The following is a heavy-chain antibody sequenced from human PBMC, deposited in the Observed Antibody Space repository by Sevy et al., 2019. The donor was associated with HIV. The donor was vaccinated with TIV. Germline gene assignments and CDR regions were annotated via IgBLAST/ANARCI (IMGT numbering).Heavy chain of an antibody. CDR3: ARDQNSLPCSGRSCDEGAPFDP. D-gene: IGHD2-15*01. CDR2: IYHSGST. Sequence: SETLSLTCAVSGYSISSGYYWGWIRQPPGKGLEWIGSIYHSGSTYYNPSLKSRVTISVDTSKNQFSLKLSSVTAADTAVYYCARDQNSLPCSGRSCDEGAPFDPWGQGTLVTVSS. J-gene: IGHJ5*02. V-gene: IGHV4-38-2*02. CDR1: GYSISSGYY.